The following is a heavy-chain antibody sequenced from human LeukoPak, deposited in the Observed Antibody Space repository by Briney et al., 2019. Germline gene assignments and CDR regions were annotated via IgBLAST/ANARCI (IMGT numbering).Heavy chain of an antibody. CDR1: GFTFSSYW. Sequence: GGSLRLSCAAPGFTFSSYWMAWVRQGPGKGLEWVGNIKQDGSEKFYVDSVKGRFTISRDNAKNSLYLEMNSLRAEDTAVYYCARGGYYFDYWGQGTLVTVSS. J-gene: IGHJ4*02. D-gene: IGHD2-15*01. CDR2: IKQDGSEK. V-gene: IGHV3-7*01. CDR3: ARGGYYFDY.